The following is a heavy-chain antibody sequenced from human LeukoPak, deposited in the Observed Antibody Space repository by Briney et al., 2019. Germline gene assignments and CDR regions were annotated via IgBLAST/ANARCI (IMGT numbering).Heavy chain of an antibody. CDR3: ARGEYYYDSSGYYY. CDR2: INHSGST. CDR1: GGSFSSYY. Sequence: PSETLSLTCAVYGGSFSSYYWSWIRQPPGKGLEWIGEINHSGSTNYNPSLKSRVTISVDTSKNQFSLKLSSVTAADTAVYYCARGEYYYDSSGYYYWGQGTLVTVSS. V-gene: IGHV4-34*01. J-gene: IGHJ4*02. D-gene: IGHD3-22*01.